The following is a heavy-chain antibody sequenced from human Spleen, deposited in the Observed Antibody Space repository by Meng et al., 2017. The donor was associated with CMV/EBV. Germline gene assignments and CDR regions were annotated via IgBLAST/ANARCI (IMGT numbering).Heavy chain of an antibody. CDR2: ISGSGSDT. CDR1: GFTFSRYS. J-gene: IGHJ4*02. V-gene: IGHV3-21*05. CDR3: ASTTYYYDSSGYLV. Sequence: GESLKISCAASGFTFSRYSMNWVRQAPGKGLEWASYISGSGSDTYYADSVKGRFTVSRDNAKNSLYLQMSSLRVEDTAVYYCASTTYYYDSSGYLVWGQGTLVTVSS. D-gene: IGHD3-22*01.